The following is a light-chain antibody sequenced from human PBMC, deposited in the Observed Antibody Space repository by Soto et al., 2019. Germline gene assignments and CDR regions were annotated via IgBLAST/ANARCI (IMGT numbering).Light chain of an antibody. V-gene: IGLV2-14*01. Sequence: QSALTQPASVSGSPGQSITISCTGTSSDVGFYDYVSWYQQHPGTAPKLIINDVSDRPSGVSDRFSGSKSGNTASLTVSGLQAEDEADYYCSSYTSSGTRVFGGGTQLTVL. CDR2: DVS. J-gene: IGLJ2*01. CDR3: SSYTSSGTRV. CDR1: SSDVGFYDY.